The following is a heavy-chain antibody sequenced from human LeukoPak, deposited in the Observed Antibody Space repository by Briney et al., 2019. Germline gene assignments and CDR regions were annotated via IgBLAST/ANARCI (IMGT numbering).Heavy chain of an antibody. Sequence: GGSLRLSCAASGFTFSNYAMSWVRQAPGKGLEWVSAISGSGGSTYYADSVKGRFTISRDNSKNTLYLQMNSLRAEDTAVYYCATSPGIAVAGWEGFDYWGQGTLVTVSS. V-gene: IGHV3-23*01. D-gene: IGHD6-19*01. J-gene: IGHJ4*02. CDR2: ISGSGGST. CDR3: ATSPGIAVAGWEGFDY. CDR1: GFTFSNYA.